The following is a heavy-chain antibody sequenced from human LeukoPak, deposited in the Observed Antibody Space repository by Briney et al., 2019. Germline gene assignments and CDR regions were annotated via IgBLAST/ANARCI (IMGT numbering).Heavy chain of an antibody. CDR1: GFTFSSFG. V-gene: IGHV3-23*01. J-gene: IGHJ4*01. Sequence: GGSLRLSCAASGFTFSSFGMSWVRQVPGKGLEWVSSISSGADSTYYADSVKGRFTISRDNSKNSLYLQMTSLRAEDTAVYYCAKDRLRYCTGGNCYSPVDYWGQGTLVTVSS. CDR2: ISSGADST. D-gene: IGHD2-15*01. CDR3: AKDRLRYCTGGNCYSPVDY.